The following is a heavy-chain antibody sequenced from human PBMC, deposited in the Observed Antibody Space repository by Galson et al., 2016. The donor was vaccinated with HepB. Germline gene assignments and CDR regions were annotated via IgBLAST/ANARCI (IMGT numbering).Heavy chain of an antibody. Sequence: SLRLSCAASGFTFSAYAMRWVRQAPGKGLEWMTVISYDGGKKNYADSVKGRFTISRDNSKNTLYLQVNSLRSEDTAVYYCARDGFCTNGACLTYYYYHMDVWGKGTTVTVSS. CDR2: ISYDGGKK. D-gene: IGHD2-8*01. CDR3: ARDGFCTNGACLTYYYYHMDV. CDR1: GFTFSAYA. J-gene: IGHJ6*03. V-gene: IGHV3-30-3*01.